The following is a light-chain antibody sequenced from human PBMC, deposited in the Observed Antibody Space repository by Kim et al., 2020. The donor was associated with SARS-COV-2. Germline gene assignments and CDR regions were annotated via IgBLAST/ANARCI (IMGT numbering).Light chain of an antibody. J-gene: IGKJ4*01. Sequence: EIVLTQSPATLSVSPGEVATLSCTDSQSVSSHLAWYQQKPGQGPRLLIYDASNRATGIPARFSGSGSGTDFTLTISSLEPEDFAVYYCQQRTSWPLSFGGGTKVDIK. CDR2: DAS. CDR3: QQRTSWPLS. V-gene: IGKV3-11*01. CDR1: QSVSSH.